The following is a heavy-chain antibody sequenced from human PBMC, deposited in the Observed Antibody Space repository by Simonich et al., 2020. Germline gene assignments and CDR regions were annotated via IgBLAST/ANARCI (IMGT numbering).Heavy chain of an antibody. CDR1: GGSISSYY. V-gene: IGHV4-59*01. Sequence: QVQLQESGLGLVKPSETLSLTCTVSGGSISSYYWSWIRQPPGKGLEWIGYIYYSGSTNYNPSLKSRVTISVDTSKNQFSLKLSSVTAADTAVYYCARGGLYFDYWGQGTLVTVSS. CDR3: ARGGLYFDY. J-gene: IGHJ4*02. D-gene: IGHD2-15*01. CDR2: IYYSGST.